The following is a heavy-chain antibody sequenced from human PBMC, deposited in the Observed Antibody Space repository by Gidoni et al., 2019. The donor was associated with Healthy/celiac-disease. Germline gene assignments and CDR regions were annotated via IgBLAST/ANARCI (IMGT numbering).Heavy chain of an antibody. CDR3: AKVLGGSGWPPIFDY. Sequence: EVQLLESGGGLVQPGGSLRLSCSASGFTFSSYAMSWVRQAPGKGLEWVSAISGSGGSTYYADSVKGRFTISRDNSKNTLYLQMNSLRAEDTAVYYCAKVLGGSGWPPIFDYWGQGTLVTVSS. CDR2: ISGSGGST. V-gene: IGHV3-23*01. D-gene: IGHD6-19*01. J-gene: IGHJ4*02. CDR1: GFTFSSYA.